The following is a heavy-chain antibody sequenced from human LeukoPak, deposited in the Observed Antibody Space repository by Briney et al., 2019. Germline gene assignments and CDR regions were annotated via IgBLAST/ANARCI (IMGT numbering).Heavy chain of an antibody. Sequence: PSETLSLTCTVSGGSISSSSYYWGWIRQPPGKGLEWIGSIYYSGSTYYNPSLKSRVTISVDTSKNQFSLKLSSVTAADTAVYYCARHSYYYDSSGYRYDAFDIWGQGTMVTVSS. CDR1: GGSISSSSYY. CDR3: ARHSYYYDSSGYRYDAFDI. J-gene: IGHJ3*02. V-gene: IGHV4-39*01. D-gene: IGHD3-22*01. CDR2: IYYSGST.